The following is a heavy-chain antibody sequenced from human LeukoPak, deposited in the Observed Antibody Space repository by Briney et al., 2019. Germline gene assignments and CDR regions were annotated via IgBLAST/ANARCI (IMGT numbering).Heavy chain of an antibody. V-gene: IGHV4-59*01. CDR3: ARVQRGYSPRVFDY. D-gene: IGHD5-18*01. CDR1: GGSISSYY. Sequence: SETLSLTCTVSGGSISSYYWSWIRQPPGKGLEWIGYIYYSGSTNYNPSLKGRVTISVDTSKNQFSLKLSSVTAADTAVYYCARVQRGYSPRVFDYWGQGTLVTVSS. J-gene: IGHJ4*02. CDR2: IYYSGST.